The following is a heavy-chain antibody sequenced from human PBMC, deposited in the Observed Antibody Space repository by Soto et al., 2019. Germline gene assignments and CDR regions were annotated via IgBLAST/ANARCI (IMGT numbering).Heavy chain of an antibody. CDR3: AREDFYRFDY. V-gene: IGHV3-7*01. J-gene: IGHJ4*02. Sequence: EVQLVESGGGLVQPGGSLRVSCAASGFTFTSHWMSWVRQAPGKGLEWVANIKEDGSAKYYLDSVKGRFTISRDNAKNSLYLQMSSLRAEDTAVYYCAREDFYRFDYWGQGNLVTVS. CDR2: IKEDGSAK. CDR1: GFTFTSHW.